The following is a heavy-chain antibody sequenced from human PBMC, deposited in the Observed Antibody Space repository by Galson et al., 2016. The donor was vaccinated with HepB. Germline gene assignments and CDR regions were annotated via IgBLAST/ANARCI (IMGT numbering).Heavy chain of an antibody. D-gene: IGHD6-19*01. CDR3: ARGGATPGQWLDNWFDP. CDR2: ISSAESNK. Sequence: SLRLSCAASGFTFSSYGMNWVRQAPVKGLEWLAVISSAESNKYSADSVKGRFTISRDNAKNSLFQQMNSLRAEDTAFYYCARGGATPGQWLDNWFDPWGQGTLVSVSS. CDR1: GFTFSSYG. J-gene: IGHJ5*02. V-gene: IGHV3-30*03.